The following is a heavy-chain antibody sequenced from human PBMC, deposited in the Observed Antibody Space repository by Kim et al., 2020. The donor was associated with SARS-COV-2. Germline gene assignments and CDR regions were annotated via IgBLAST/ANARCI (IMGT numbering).Heavy chain of an antibody. D-gene: IGHD5-18*01. CDR3: AKDAGAYSYGYGYFDY. CDR2: ISGSGGST. J-gene: IGHJ4*02. V-gene: IGHV3-23*01. Sequence: GGSLRLSCAASGFTFSSYAMSWVRQAPGKGLEWVSAISGSGGSTYYADSVKGRFTISRDNSKNTLYLQMNSLRAEDTAVYYCAKDAGAYSYGYGYFDYWGQGTLVTVSS. CDR1: GFTFSSYA.